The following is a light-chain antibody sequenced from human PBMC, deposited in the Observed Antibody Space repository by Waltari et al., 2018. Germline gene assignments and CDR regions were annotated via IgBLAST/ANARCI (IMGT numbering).Light chain of an antibody. CDR3: FSYAGRYTYI. CDR1: SSDVGGYDH. V-gene: IGLV2-11*01. J-gene: IGLJ1*01. CDR2: DVT. Sequence: QSALTQPRSVSGSPGQSVTISCTGTSSDVGGYDHVSWHQQHPDKAPKLIIFDVTKRPSGFPDRFSGSKSGNTASLTISGLQADDEADYYCFSYAGRYTYIFGTGTKVTVL.